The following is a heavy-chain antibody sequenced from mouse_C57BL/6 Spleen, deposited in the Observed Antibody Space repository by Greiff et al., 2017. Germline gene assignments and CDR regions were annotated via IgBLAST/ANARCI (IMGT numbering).Heavy chain of an antibody. CDR1: GYSITSGYY. J-gene: IGHJ4*01. CDR3: ARSGYSRGEEAMDY. Sequence: EVQLVESGPGLVKPSRSLSLTCSVTGYSITSGYYWNWIRQFPGNKLEWMGYISYDGSNNYNPSLKNRISITRDTSKNQFFLKLNSVTTEDTATYYCARSGYSRGEEAMDYWGQGTSVTVSS. CDR2: ISYDGSN. V-gene: IGHV3-6*01. D-gene: IGHD2-3*01.